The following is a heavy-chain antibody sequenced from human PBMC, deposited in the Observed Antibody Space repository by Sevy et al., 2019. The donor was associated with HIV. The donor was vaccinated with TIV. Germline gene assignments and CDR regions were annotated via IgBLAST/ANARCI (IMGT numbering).Heavy chain of an antibody. CDR1: GFTFSTYS. J-gene: IGHJ3*02. CDR3: ARMRGPSSYEFWSGYYNAFDI. D-gene: IGHD3-3*01. CDR2: ISGGGSTI. Sequence: GGSLRLSCAASGFTFSTYSMNWVRQAPGEGLEWLSYISGGGSTIYYADSVKGRFTISRDNSKNSLYLQMNSLRDEDTAVYYCARMRGPSSYEFWSGYYNAFDIWGQGTMVTVSS. V-gene: IGHV3-48*02.